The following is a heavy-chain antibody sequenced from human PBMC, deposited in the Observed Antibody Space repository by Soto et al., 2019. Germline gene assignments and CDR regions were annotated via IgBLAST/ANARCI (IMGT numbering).Heavy chain of an antibody. D-gene: IGHD2-2*01. Sequence: QVQLVQSGAEVKKPGASVKVSCKASGYTFSNSGMSWLRQAPGQGLEWMAWISAYNDDTNSARQFQGRITLTTDTATITGYMELRSLASDDSAMYYCARDDRGSYRGISCPYFDFWGQGTLVTVSS. CDR1: GYTFSNSG. CDR2: ISAYNDDT. CDR3: ARDDRGSYRGISCPYFDF. J-gene: IGHJ4*02. V-gene: IGHV1-18*01.